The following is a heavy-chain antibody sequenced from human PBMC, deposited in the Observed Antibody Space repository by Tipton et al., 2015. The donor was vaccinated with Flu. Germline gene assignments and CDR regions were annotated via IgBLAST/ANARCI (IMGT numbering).Heavy chain of an antibody. CDR1: GFTLSSNA. Sequence: SLRLSCAASGFTLSSNAMSWVRQAPGKGLEWVSGIGSDGNTHYTDSVRGRFTISRDDSKNTLYLQMNSLRAEDTALYYCAKDLHFWSASDYWGQGTLVTVAS. CDR2: IGSDGNT. V-gene: IGHV3-23*01. D-gene: IGHD3-3*02. CDR3: AKDLHFWSASDY. J-gene: IGHJ4*02.